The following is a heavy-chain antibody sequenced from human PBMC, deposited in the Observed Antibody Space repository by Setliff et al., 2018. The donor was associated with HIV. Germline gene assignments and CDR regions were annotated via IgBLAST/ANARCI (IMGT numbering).Heavy chain of an antibody. V-gene: IGHV1-8*02. CDR3: ARGRSLVRGSGSPEYYYMDV. D-gene: IGHD3-10*01. J-gene: IGHJ6*03. CDR2: MNPNSGDT. Sequence: ASVKVSCKASGYTLTSYEINWVRQATGQGLEWTGWMNPNSGDTGYAQKFQGRVTMTRNTSISTAFMELSSLRSEDTAVYYCARGRSLVRGSGSPEYYYMDVWGKGTTVTVSS. CDR1: GYTLTSYE.